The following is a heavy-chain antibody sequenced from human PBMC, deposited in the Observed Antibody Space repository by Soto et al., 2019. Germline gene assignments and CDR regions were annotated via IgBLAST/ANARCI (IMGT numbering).Heavy chain of an antibody. V-gene: IGHV4-31*03. CDR2: IQSSGRT. CDR3: ATYVVGAGGTGS. CDR1: GDSISSGAYH. Sequence: QVQLQESGPGLVKASQTLSLTCTVSGDSISSGAYHWSWVRQLPGKGLEWIGFIQSSGRTQYNPSLQSRITMSVDTSKNQFSLRLTSVTAADTAVYYCATYVVGAGGTGSWGQGTLVTVSS. D-gene: IGHD6-13*01. J-gene: IGHJ5*02.